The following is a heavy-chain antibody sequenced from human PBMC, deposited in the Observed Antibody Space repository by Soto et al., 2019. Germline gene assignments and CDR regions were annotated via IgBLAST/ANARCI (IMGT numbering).Heavy chain of an antibody. J-gene: IGHJ5*02. CDR3: AKFTPLRYFDRRKSAWFDP. CDR2: ISGSGGST. CDR1: GFTFSSYA. V-gene: IGHV3-23*01. Sequence: GGSLRLSCAASGFTFSSYAMSWVRQAPGKGLEWVSAISGSGGSTYYADSVKGRFTISRDNSKNTLYLQMNSLRAEDTAVYYCAKFTPLRYFDRRKSAWFDPWGQGTLVTVSS. D-gene: IGHD3-9*01.